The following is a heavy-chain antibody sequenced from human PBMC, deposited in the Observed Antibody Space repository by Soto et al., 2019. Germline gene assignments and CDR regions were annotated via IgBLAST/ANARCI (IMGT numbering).Heavy chain of an antibody. Sequence: TLSLTCTVSGGSISSYYWSWIRQPPGKGLEWIGYIYYSGSTNYNPSLKSRVTISVDTSKNQFSLKLSSVTAADTAVYYCAREDGTTYYYMDVWGKGTTVTVSS. CDR1: GGSISSYY. CDR3: AREDGTTYYYMDV. D-gene: IGHD1-26*01. V-gene: IGHV4-59*01. CDR2: IYYSGST. J-gene: IGHJ6*03.